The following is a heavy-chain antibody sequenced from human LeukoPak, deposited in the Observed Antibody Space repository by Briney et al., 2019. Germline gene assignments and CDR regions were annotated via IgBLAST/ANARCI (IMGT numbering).Heavy chain of an antibody. J-gene: IGHJ4*02. D-gene: IGHD3-10*01. V-gene: IGHV1-2*02. Sequence: ASVKVSCKASGYTFTGYYMHWVRQAPGQGLEWMGWINPNSGGTNYAQKLQGRVTMTRDTSISTAYMELRRLRSDDTAVYYCARASKGFGEPSFDYWRQGTLDTVSS. CDR1: GYTFTGYY. CDR3: ARASKGFGEPSFDY. CDR2: INPNSGGT.